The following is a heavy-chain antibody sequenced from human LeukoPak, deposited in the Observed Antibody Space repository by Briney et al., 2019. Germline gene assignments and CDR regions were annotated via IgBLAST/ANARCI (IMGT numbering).Heavy chain of an antibody. Sequence: SETLSLTCAVYGGSFSGYYWSWIRQPPGKGLEWIGEINHSGSTNYNPSLKSRVTISVDTSKNQFSLKLSSVTAADTAVYYCARGLINDSSGYYFDYWGQGTLVTVSS. CDR2: INHSGST. V-gene: IGHV4-34*01. J-gene: IGHJ4*02. CDR3: ARGLINDSSGYYFDY. D-gene: IGHD3-22*01. CDR1: GGSFSGYY.